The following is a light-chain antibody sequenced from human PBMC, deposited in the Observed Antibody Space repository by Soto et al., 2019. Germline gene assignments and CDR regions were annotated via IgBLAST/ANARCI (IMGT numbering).Light chain of an antibody. CDR1: QSLLHSDGYIY. CDR2: LGS. Sequence: DIVMTQSPLSLPVTPGEPASISCRSIQSLLHSDGYIYLDWYLQRPGQSPQILICLGSNRASGVPDRFSGSGAGTHFTLTIRRVEAEDFGVYYCMQALQTPWTFGQGTRVEVK. V-gene: IGKV2-28*01. CDR3: MQALQTPWT. J-gene: IGKJ1*01.